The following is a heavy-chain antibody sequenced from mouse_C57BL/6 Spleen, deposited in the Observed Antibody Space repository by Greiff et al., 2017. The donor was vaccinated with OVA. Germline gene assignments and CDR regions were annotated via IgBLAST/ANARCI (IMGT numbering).Heavy chain of an antibody. Sequence: DVKLVESEGGLVQPGSSMKLSCTASGFTFSDYYMAWVRQVPEKGLEWVANINYDGSSTYYLDSLKSRFIISRDNAKNILYLQMSSLKSEDTATYYCARDGYYYGFDYWGQGTTLTVSS. CDR3: ARDGYYYGFDY. V-gene: IGHV5-16*01. J-gene: IGHJ2*01. CDR2: INYDGSST. D-gene: IGHD1-1*01. CDR1: GFTFSDYY.